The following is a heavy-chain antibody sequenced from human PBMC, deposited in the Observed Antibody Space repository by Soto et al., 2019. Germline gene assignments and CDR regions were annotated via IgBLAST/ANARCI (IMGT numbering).Heavy chain of an antibody. CDR2: ISYDGSNK. CDR3: AKSIAARQDYYYYGMDV. V-gene: IGHV3-30*18. CDR1: GFTFSSYG. J-gene: IGHJ6*02. Sequence: LRLSCAASGFTFSSYGMHWVRQAPGKGLEWVAVISYDGSNKYYADSVKGRFTISRDNSKNTLYLQMNSLRAEDTAVYYCAKSIAARQDYYYYGMDVWGQGTTVTVSS. D-gene: IGHD6-6*01.